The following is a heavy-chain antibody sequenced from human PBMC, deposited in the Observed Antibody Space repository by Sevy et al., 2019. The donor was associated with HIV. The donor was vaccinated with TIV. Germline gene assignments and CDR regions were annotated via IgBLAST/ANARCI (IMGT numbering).Heavy chain of an antibody. J-gene: IGHJ4*02. D-gene: IGHD3-10*01. CDR2: INPNSGGT. V-gene: IGHV1-2*06. Sequence: ASVKVSCKASGYTFTGYYMHWVRQAPGQGLEWMGRINPNSGGTNYAQKFQGRVTMTRDTSISTVYMELSRLRSDDTAVYYCARDPVLLWSRGGFDYWGQGTLVTVSS. CDR3: ARDPVLLWSRGGFDY. CDR1: GYTFTGYY.